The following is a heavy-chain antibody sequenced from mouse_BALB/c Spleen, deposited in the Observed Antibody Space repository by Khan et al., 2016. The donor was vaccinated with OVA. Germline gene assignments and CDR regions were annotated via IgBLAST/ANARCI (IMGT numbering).Heavy chain of an antibody. CDR2: IFPAGGYT. J-gene: IGHJ2*01. D-gene: IGHD3-1*01. Sequence: VELVESGAELVRPGTSVKMSCKAAGYTFTNYWIGWVKQRPGHGLEWIGDIFPAGGYTNYDEKFKGMATLTTDTSSSTAYMQLSSLTSEDSAIYYCTREGAARATWDFFDYWGQGTTLTVSS. CDR1: GYTFTNYW. CDR3: TREGAARATWDFFDY. V-gene: IGHV1-63*02.